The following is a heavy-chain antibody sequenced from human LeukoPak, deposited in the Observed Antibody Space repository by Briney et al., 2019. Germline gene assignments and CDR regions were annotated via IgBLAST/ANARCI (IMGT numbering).Heavy chain of an antibody. D-gene: IGHD4-23*01. CDR1: GFTFSSYA. Sequence: GGSLRLSCAASGFTFSSYAMSWVRQAPGKGLEWVSAISGSGGSTYYADSVKGRFTISRDNSKNSLYLQMNSLRAEDTAVYYCAKDTFTVVTPNWFDPWGQGTLVTVSS. CDR3: AKDTFTVVTPNWFDP. CDR2: ISGSGGST. V-gene: IGHV3-23*01. J-gene: IGHJ5*02.